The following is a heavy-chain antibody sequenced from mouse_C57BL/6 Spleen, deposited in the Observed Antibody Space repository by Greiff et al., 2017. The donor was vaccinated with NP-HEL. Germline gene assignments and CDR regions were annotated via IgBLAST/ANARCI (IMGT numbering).Heavy chain of an antibody. V-gene: IGHV1-81*01. CDR2: IYPRSGNT. D-gene: IGHD1-1*01. CDR3: ARVDYYGSSYVAAMDY. Sequence: QVQLQQSGAELARPGASVKLSCKASGYTFTSYGISWVKQRTGQGLEWIGEIYPRSGNTYYIEKFKGKATLTADKSSSTAYMELRSLTSEDSAVYFCARVDYYGSSYVAAMDYWGQGTSVTVSS. CDR1: GYTFTSYG. J-gene: IGHJ4*01.